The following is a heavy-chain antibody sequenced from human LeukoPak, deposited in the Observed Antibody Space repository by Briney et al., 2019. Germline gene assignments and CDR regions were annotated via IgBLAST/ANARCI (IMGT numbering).Heavy chain of an antibody. CDR3: ARASLTSGSFFDY. J-gene: IGHJ4*02. CDR1: GYSISSGYY. D-gene: IGHD1-26*01. Sequence: SETLSLTCAVSGYSISSGYYWGWIRQPPGKGLQWIGSIYRSGSTYYNPSLKRRVTISVDTSKNRFSLRLTSVTAADTAVYYCARASLTSGSFFDYWGQGTLVTVSS. CDR2: IYRSGST. V-gene: IGHV4-38-2*01.